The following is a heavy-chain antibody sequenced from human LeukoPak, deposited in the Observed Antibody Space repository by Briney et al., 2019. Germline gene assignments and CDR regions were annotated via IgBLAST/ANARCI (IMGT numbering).Heavy chain of an antibody. CDR2: IKQDGTDK. V-gene: IGHV3-7*01. J-gene: IGHJ4*02. Sequence: GGSLRLSCAASGFIFRNFWMSWVRQAPGKGLEWVANIKQDGTDKYYVDSVKGRFTLSRDNAKSSLYLQMNSLTAEDTAVYYCTNFDYWGQGTLVTVSS. CDR1: GFIFRNFW. CDR3: TNFDY.